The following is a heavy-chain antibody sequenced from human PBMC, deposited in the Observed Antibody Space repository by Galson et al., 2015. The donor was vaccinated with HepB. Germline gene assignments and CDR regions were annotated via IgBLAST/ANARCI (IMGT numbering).Heavy chain of an antibody. CDR3: AKENEWFGETNWFDP. V-gene: IGHV3-9*01. Sequence: SLRLSCAASGFTFDDYAMHWVRQAPGKGLEWVSGISWNSGSIGYADSVKGRFTISRDNAKNSLYLQMNSLRAEDTALYYCAKENEWFGETNWFDPWGQGTLVTVSS. D-gene: IGHD3-10*01. J-gene: IGHJ5*02. CDR1: GFTFDDYA. CDR2: ISWNSGSI.